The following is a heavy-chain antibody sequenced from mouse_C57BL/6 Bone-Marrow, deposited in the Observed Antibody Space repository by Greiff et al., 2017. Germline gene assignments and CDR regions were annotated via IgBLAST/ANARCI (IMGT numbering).Heavy chain of an antibody. CDR1: GYAFTNYL. CDR3: ARGGTGGPFDY. CDR2: INPGSGGT. J-gene: IGHJ2*01. D-gene: IGHD4-1*01. Sequence: VQLQESGAELVRPGTSVKVSCKASGYAFTNYLIEWVKQRPGQGLEWIGVINPGSGGTNYNEKFKGKATLTADKSSSTAYMQLSRLTSEDSAVXFCARGGTGGPFDYWGQGTTLTVSS. V-gene: IGHV1-54*01.